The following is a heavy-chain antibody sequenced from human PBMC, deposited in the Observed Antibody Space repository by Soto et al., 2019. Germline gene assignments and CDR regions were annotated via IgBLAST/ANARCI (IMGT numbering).Heavy chain of an antibody. V-gene: IGHV3-7*03. CDR1: GFSFGDYW. D-gene: IGHD3-3*01. CDR2: MKKDGSEK. Sequence: ESGGASVQRGGSLRLSCAASGFSFGDYWMSWVRQAPGKGLEWVARMKKDGSEKYYVDSVKGRFTVSRDNSRNALYLQMNSLRAEDTAVYYCAKLGSGYYTGLYFDYWGQGTLVTVSS. J-gene: IGHJ4*02. CDR3: AKLGSGYYTGLYFDY.